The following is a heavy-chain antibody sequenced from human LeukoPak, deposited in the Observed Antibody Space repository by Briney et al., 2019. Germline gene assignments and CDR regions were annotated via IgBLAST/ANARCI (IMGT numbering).Heavy chain of an antibody. Sequence: SETLSLTCTVPGGSISSYYWSWIRQPAGKGLEWIGRIYTSGSTNYNPSLKSRVTMSVDTSKNQFSLKLSSVTAADTAVYYCARDRELLWFGSKGAFDIWGQGTMVTVSS. CDR3: ARDRELLWFGSKGAFDI. J-gene: IGHJ3*02. D-gene: IGHD3-10*01. V-gene: IGHV4-4*07. CDR2: IYTSGST. CDR1: GGSISSYY.